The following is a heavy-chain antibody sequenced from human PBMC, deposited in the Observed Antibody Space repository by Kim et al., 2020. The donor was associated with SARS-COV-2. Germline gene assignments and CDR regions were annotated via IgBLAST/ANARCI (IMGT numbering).Heavy chain of an antibody. CDR2: IIPIFGTA. CDR3: AIGSGEQQLVPWRSPGGGYWFDP. CDR1: GGTFSSYA. Sequence: SVKVSCKASGGTFSSYAISWVRQAPGQGLEWMGGIIPIFGTANYAQKFQGRVTITADESTSTAYMELSSLRSEDTAVYYCAIGSGEQQLVPWRSPGGGYWFDPWGQGTLVTVSS. D-gene: IGHD6-13*01. V-gene: IGHV1-69*13. J-gene: IGHJ5*02.